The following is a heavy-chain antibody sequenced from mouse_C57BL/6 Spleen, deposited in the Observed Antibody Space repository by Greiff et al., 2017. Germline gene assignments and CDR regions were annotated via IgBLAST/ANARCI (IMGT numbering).Heavy chain of an antibody. CDR1: GYTFTSYG. J-gene: IGHJ2*01. CDR3: ARSDGSSLYYFDY. CDR2: IYPRSGNT. V-gene: IGHV1-81*01. D-gene: IGHD1-1*01. Sequence: VKLVESGAELARPGASVKLSCKASGYTFTSYGISWVKQRTGQGLEWIGEIYPRSGNTYYNEKFKGKATLTADKSSSTAYMELRSLTSEDSAVYFCARSDGSSLYYFDYWGQGTTLTVSS.